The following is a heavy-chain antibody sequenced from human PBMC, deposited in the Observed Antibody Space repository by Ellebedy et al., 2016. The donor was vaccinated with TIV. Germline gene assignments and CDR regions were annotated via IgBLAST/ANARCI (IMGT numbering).Heavy chain of an antibody. Sequence: GESLKISXAASGFTFSSYAMHWVRQAPGKGLEWVAVISYDGSNKYYADSVKGRFTISRDNSKNTLYLQMNSLRAEDTAVYYCARISSTSPNWGQGTLVTVSS. D-gene: IGHD2-2*01. CDR2: ISYDGSNK. CDR1: GFTFSSYA. V-gene: IGHV3-30-3*01. CDR3: ARISSTSPN. J-gene: IGHJ4*02.